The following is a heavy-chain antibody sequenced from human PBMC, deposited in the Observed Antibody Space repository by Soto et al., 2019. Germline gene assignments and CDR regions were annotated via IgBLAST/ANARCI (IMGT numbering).Heavy chain of an antibody. V-gene: IGHV1-2*04. CDR1: GYTFTGYY. CDR3: ARDRGRSHHDAFDI. J-gene: IGHJ3*02. D-gene: IGHD5-12*01. Sequence: ASVKVSCKASGYTFTGYYMHWVRQAPGQGLEWMGWINPNSGGTNYAQKFQGWVTMTRDTSISTAYMELSRLRSDDTAVYYCARDRGRSHHDAFDIWSRGTMVTVS. CDR2: INPNSGGT.